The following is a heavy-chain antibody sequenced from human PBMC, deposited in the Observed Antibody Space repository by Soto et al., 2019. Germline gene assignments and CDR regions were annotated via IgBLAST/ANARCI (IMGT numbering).Heavy chain of an antibody. CDR3: ARDTYDSSGYDYYYYGMDV. V-gene: IGHV1-18*04. CDR2: ISAYNGNT. Sequence: ASVRVSSKGSGYTFTSYGISWVRQAPGHAQEWMGWISAYNGNTNYAQNLQGRVTMTTDTSTSTAYMELRSLRSDDTAVYYCARDTYDSSGYDYYYYGMDVWGQGTTVTVSS. CDR1: GYTFTSYG. J-gene: IGHJ6*02. D-gene: IGHD3-22*01.